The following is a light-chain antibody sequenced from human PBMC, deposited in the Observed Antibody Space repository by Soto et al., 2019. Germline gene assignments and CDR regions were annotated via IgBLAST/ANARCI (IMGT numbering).Light chain of an antibody. V-gene: IGKV1-5*03. CDR2: KAY. CDR1: QSVSTW. Sequence: DIQMTQSPSTLSASVGDRVTITCRASQSVSTWLAWYQQKPGKVPKLLIYKAYSLESGVPARFRGSGSGTEFALTISRLEPDDFASDYCQQYNSNPLTFAGGTKVEIK. CDR3: QQYNSNPLT. J-gene: IGKJ4*01.